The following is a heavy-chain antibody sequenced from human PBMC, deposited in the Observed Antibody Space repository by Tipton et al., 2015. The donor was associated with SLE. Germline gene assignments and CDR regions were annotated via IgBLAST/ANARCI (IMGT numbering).Heavy chain of an antibody. CDR3: ARLDHKGFDC. CDR1: GYSITSGFY. CDR2: INHSGST. V-gene: IGHV4-38-2*01. D-gene: IGHD1-1*01. Sequence: TLSLTCDVSGYSITSGFYWGWIRQPPGKGLEWIGEINHSGSTNYNPSLKSRVTISVDTSKNQFSLKLSSVTAADTAVYYCARLDHKGFDCWGQGTLVTVSS. J-gene: IGHJ4*02.